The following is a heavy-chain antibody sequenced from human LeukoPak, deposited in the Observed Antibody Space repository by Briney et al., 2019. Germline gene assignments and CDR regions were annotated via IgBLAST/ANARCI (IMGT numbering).Heavy chain of an antibody. CDR3: VQGATCDSNTCYNLGWFAP. CDR2: ISHHGSDK. CDR1: GLSFSNFG. V-gene: IGHV3-30*02. Sequence: GGSLRLSCAASGLSFSNFGMHWVRQAPGQGLEWVAFISHHGSDKSYVDSVKGRFTISRDNSKNTLDLQMNSLRAEDTALYYCVQGATCDSNTCYNLGWFAPWGQGNLVIVS. D-gene: IGHD2-2*02. J-gene: IGHJ5*02.